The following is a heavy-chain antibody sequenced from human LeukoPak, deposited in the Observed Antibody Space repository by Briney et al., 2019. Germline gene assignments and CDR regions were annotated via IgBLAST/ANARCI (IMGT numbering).Heavy chain of an antibody. J-gene: IGHJ5*02. CDR1: GYSFINYG. CDR3: VRDWEWKAARNLFDP. V-gene: IGHV1-18*01. CDR2: TSGDNVNT. D-gene: IGHD6-6*01. Sequence: ASVKVSCKASGYSFINYGISWVRQARGQGLEWMGWTSGDNVNTYYAQKFLGRVIMTTETSTTTAYMELRSLRPDDTAVYYCVRDWEWKAARNLFDPWGPGTRVTVSS.